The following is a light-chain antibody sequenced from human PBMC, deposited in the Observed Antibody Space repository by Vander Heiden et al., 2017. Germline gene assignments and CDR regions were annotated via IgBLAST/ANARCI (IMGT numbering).Light chain of an antibody. CDR1: RSEVGGYKY. CDR2: DGT. CDR3: SADTSASNVL. V-gene: IGLV2-14*03. J-gene: IGLJ2*01. Sequence: HSALTQPASVSASPGQSISISFRGPRSEVGGYKYVSWYQQHPAKARQLLIYDGTNRPAGVANRFSASKYGNTASMTISGRQEEDEADYYRSADTSASNVLFGGWTRLTVL.